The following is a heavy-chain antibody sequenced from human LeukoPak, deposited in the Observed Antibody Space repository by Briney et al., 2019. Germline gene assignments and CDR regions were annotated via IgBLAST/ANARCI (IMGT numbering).Heavy chain of an antibody. D-gene: IGHD2-15*01. Sequence: ASVKVSCTASGYTFTSYDISWVRQAPGQGLERMGWISAYNGNTNYAQKLQGRVTMTTDTSTSTAYMELRSLRSDDTAVYYCARETQYSRSVYYYYAMDVWGQGTTVTVSS. CDR2: ISAYNGNT. V-gene: IGHV1-18*01. CDR3: ARETQYSRSVYYYYAMDV. CDR1: GYTFTSYD. J-gene: IGHJ6*02.